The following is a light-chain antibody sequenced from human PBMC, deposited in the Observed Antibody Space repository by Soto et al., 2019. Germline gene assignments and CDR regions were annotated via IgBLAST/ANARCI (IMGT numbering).Light chain of an antibody. J-gene: IGKJ4*01. CDR2: LGS. V-gene: IGKV2-28*01. CDR3: MQGLRTPLT. CDR1: QSLLSSNGNNY. Sequence: DIVLTQSPLSLPVTPGEPASISCRSSQSLLSSNGNNYLDWYLQKPGQSPQVLIYLGSNRASGVPDRFSGSGSGTDFTLKISRVEAEDVGVYYCMQGLRTPLTFGGGTKVDIK.